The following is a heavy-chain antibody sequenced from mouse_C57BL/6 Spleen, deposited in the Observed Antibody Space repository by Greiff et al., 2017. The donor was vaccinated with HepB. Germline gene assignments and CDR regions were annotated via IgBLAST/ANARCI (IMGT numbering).Heavy chain of an antibody. D-gene: IGHD1-1*01. CDR3: ARGITTPDY. Sequence: QVQLQQPGAELVMPGASVKLSCKASGYTFTSYWMHWVKQRPGQGLEWIGEIDPSDSYTNYNQKFKGKSTLTVDKSSSTAYMQLSSLTSEDSAVYYCARGITTPDYWGQGTTLTVS. CDR1: GYTFTSYW. CDR2: IDPSDSYT. J-gene: IGHJ2*01. V-gene: IGHV1-69*01.